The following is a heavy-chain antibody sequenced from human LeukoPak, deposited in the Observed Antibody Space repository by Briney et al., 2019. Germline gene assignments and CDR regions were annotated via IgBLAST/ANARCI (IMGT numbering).Heavy chain of an antibody. V-gene: IGHV3-23*01. CDR3: ANRDIVVHITTGSSAQY. Sequence: PGGSLLLSRAGSGFPFSTYNMNRVRQAPGKGLEWVSGITSSGDSTYYAASVKGRFTISRDNSKNTLYLQMTSLRAEDTALYYCANRDIVVHITTGSSAQYWGQGTLVTVSS. D-gene: IGHD3-22*01. J-gene: IGHJ4*02. CDR2: ITSSGDST. CDR1: GFPFSTYN.